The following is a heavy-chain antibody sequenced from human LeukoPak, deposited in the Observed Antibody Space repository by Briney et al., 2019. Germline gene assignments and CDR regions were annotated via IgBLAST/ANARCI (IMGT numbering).Heavy chain of an antibody. CDR2: ISSSSTI. CDR1: GFTFSSYT. V-gene: IGHV3-69-1*02. D-gene: IGHD3-22*01. CDR3: AKDPTMIVVVIPDY. J-gene: IGHJ4*02. Sequence: GGSLRLSCAASGFTFSSYTVNWVRQAPGKGLEWVSSISSSSTIYYTDSVKGRFTISRDNAILTLQMNSLRAEDTAVYYCAKDPTMIVVVIPDYWGQGTLVTVSS.